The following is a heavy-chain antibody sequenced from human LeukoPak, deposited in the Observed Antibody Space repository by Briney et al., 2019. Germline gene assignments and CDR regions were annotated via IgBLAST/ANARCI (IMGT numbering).Heavy chain of an antibody. J-gene: IGHJ4*02. V-gene: IGHV1-18*01. CDR1: GYTFTSYG. Sequence: ASVKVSCKASGYTFTSYGISWVRQAPGQGLEWMGWINPNSGGTKYVQKFQGRVTMTTDTSTNTAYMELRSLRSDDTAVYYCARDRLPENGEFDYWGQGTLVTVSS. D-gene: IGHD1-14*01. CDR2: INPNSGGT. CDR3: ARDRLPENGEFDY.